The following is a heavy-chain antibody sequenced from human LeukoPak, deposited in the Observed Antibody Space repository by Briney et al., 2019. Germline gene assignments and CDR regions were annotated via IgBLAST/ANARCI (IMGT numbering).Heavy chain of an antibody. J-gene: IGHJ4*02. CDR3: ARDLGITGTYDNYCFDY. D-gene: IGHD1-20*01. V-gene: IGHV1-69*05. CDR2: FIPIFGTA. CDR1: GGTSSSYA. Sequence: SVKVSCKASGGTSSSYAISWVRQAPGQGLQWMGRFIPIFGTANYAQKFQGRVSITTDESTSTAYMQLSSLRSEDTDVYYCARDLGITGTYDNYCFDYWGQGTLVTVSS.